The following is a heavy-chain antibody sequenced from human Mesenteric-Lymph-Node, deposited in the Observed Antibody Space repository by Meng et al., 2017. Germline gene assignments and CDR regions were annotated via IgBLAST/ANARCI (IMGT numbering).Heavy chain of an antibody. D-gene: IGHD2-21*02. V-gene: IGHV1-69*13. CDR1: GGTFSSYA. CDR2: IIPIFGTA. CDR3: ARYSSPYCGGDCYSGYYGMDV. J-gene: IGHJ6*01. Sequence: SVKVSCKASGGTFSSYAISWVRQAPGQGLEWMGGIIPIFGTANYAQKFQGRVTITADEYTSTAYMGLSSLRSEDTAVYYCARYSSPYCGGDCYSGYYGMDVWGQGNTVTVSS.